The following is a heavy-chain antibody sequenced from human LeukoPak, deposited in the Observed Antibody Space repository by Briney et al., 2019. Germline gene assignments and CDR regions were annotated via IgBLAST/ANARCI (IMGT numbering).Heavy chain of an antibody. V-gene: IGHV1-69*13. Sequence: GASVKVSCKASGGTFSSYAISWVRQAPGQGLEWMGGIIPIFGTANYAQKFQGRVTITADESTSTAYMELSSLRSEDTAVYYCARVPRSADCYDSSGYYKYFDYWGQGTLVTVSS. CDR1: GGTFSSYA. CDR2: IIPIFGTA. D-gene: IGHD3-22*01. J-gene: IGHJ4*02. CDR3: ARVPRSADCYDSSGYYKYFDY.